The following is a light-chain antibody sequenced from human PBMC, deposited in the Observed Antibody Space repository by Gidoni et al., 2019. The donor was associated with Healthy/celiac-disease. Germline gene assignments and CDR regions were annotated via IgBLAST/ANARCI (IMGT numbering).Light chain of an antibody. Sequence: SYELTQPPSVSVSPGQTASITCSGDKLGDKYACWYQQKPGKSPVLVIYQDSKRPSGNPERFSGSNSGNTATLTISGTQAMDEADYYCQAWDSSAVVFGVGTKLTVL. CDR3: QAWDSSAVV. V-gene: IGLV3-1*01. CDR2: QDS. J-gene: IGLJ2*01. CDR1: KLGDKY.